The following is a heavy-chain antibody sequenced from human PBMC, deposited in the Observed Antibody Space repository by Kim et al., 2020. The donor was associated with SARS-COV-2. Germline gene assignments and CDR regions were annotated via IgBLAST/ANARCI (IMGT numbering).Heavy chain of an antibody. D-gene: IGHD3-3*01. Sequence: ASVKVSCKASGYTFTSYGISWVRQAPGQGLEWMGWISAYNGNTNYAQKLQGRVTMTTDTSTSTAYMELRSLRSDDTAVYYCARDALLRFLEWRTRSSSNWFDPWGQGTLVTVSS. J-gene: IGHJ5*02. V-gene: IGHV1-18*01. CDR2: ISAYNGNT. CDR1: GYTFTSYG. CDR3: ARDALLRFLEWRTRSSSNWFDP.